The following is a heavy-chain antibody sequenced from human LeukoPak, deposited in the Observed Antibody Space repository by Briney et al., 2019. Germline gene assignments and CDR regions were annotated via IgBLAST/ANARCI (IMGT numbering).Heavy chain of an antibody. CDR1: GYSISSGYY. D-gene: IGHD3-3*01. Sequence: PSETLSLTCAVSGYSISSGYYCGWIRQPPGKGLEWIGSIYHSGSTYYNPSLKSRVTISVDTSKNQFSLKLSSVTAADTAVYYCARHSSDDFWSGNDYWGQGTLVTVSS. CDR3: ARHSSDDFWSGNDY. J-gene: IGHJ4*02. V-gene: IGHV4-38-2*01. CDR2: IYHSGST.